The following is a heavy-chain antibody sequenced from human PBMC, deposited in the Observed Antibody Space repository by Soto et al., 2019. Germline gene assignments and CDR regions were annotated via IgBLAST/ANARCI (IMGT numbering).Heavy chain of an antibody. J-gene: IGHJ5*02. Sequence: EVQLVESGGGLVQPGGSLRLSCAASGFTVSNNYMTWVRQAPGKGLEWVSVIYSGESTYYADSVKGRFTISRDNSKNTLYLQMTSLRGEDTAMYYCARQYCSDGSCYRGWFDPWGQGTLVTVSS. CDR2: IYSGEST. D-gene: IGHD2-15*01. V-gene: IGHV3-66*04. CDR3: ARQYCSDGSCYRGWFDP. CDR1: GFTVSNNY.